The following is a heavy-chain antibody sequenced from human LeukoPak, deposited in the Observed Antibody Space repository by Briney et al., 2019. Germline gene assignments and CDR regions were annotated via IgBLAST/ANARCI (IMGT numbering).Heavy chain of an antibody. CDR2: IYYSGST. J-gene: IGHJ6*03. D-gene: IGHD3-10*01. V-gene: IGHV4-59*01. CDR3: ARESWAYYGSGSYSAYYYYYMDV. CDR1: GGSISSYY. Sequence: SETLSLTCTVSGGSISSYYWSWIRQPPGKGLEWIGYIYYSGSTNYNPSLKSRVTISVDTSMNQFSLKLSSVTAADTAVYYCARESWAYYGSGSYSAYYYYYMDVWGKGTTVTVSS.